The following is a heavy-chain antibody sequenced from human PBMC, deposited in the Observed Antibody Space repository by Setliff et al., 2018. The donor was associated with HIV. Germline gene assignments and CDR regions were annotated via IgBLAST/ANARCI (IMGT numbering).Heavy chain of an antibody. D-gene: IGHD6-19*01. V-gene: IGHV3-30-3*01. J-gene: IGHJ3*02. CDR1: GFTFSNYA. CDR2: ISYDGSNK. Sequence: PGGSLRLSCAASGFTFSNYAMHWVRQAPGKGLEWVAVISYDGSNKYYADSVNGRFTISRDNAKNTLYLEINSLTAEDTAVYYCASQIAVGIWGQGTMVTVSS. CDR3: ASQIAVGI.